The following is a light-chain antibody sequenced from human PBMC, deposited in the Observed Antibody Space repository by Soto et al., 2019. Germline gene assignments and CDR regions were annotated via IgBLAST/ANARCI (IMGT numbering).Light chain of an antibody. J-gene: IGLJ2*01. CDR2: DDT. CDR1: KLGGKY. V-gene: IGLV3-1*01. CDR3: QAWDNRVV. Sequence: SYELTQPPSVSVSPGQTATMTCSGDKLGGKYVFWYQQKPGQSPVLVIYDDTKRPSGIPERFSGSNSGNTATLTVSGTRAMDEADYYCQAWDNRVVFGGGTQLTVL.